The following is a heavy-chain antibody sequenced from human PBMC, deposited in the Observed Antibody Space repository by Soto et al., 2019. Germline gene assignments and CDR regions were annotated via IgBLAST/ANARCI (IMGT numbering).Heavy chain of an antibody. CDR3: ARARAQGDDSSDAFDI. J-gene: IGHJ3*02. CDR1: GYTFTSYY. CDR2: INPSGGST. Sequence: ASVKVSCKASGYTFTSYYMHWVRQAPGQGLEWMGIINPSGGSTSYAQKFQGRVTMTRDTSTSTVYMELSSLRSEDTPVYYCARARAQGDDSSDAFDIWGQGKMVTVSS. V-gene: IGHV1-46*01. D-gene: IGHD3-22*01.